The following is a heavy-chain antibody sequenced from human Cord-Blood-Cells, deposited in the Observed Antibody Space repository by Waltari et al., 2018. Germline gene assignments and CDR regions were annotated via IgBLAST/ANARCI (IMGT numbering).Heavy chain of an antibody. CDR1: GYTFPSHD. Sequence: QVQLVQSGAEVKKPGASVKVSCTASGYTFPSHDINWVRPATGQGLEWMGWMNPNSGNTGYAQKFQGRVTITRNTSISTAYMELSSLRSEDTAVYYCARGIWNGELLFDYWGQGTLVTVSS. CDR3: ARGIWNGELLFDY. V-gene: IGHV1-8*03. D-gene: IGHD1-26*01. J-gene: IGHJ4*02. CDR2: MNPNSGNT.